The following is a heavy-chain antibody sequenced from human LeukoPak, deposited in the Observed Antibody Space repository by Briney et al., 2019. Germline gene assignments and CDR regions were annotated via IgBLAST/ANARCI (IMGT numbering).Heavy chain of an antibody. CDR3: ARHPSPDPPGNWFDP. Sequence: SETLSLTCTVSGYSISSGYYWGWIRQPPGKGLEWIGSIYHSGSTNYNPSLKSRVTISVDTSKNQFSLKLSSVTAADTAVYYCARHPSPDPPGNWFDPWGQGTLVTVSS. CDR2: IYHSGST. D-gene: IGHD1-1*01. J-gene: IGHJ5*02. V-gene: IGHV4-38-2*02. CDR1: GYSISSGYY.